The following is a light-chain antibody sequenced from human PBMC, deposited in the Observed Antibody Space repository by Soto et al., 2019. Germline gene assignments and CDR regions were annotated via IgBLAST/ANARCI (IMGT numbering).Light chain of an antibody. CDR2: LDSDGSH. J-gene: IGLJ2*01. Sequence: QPVLTQSPSASASLGASVKLTCTLSSGHSSYAIAWHQQQPEKGPRYLMKLDSDGSHTKGDASPDRFSGSSSGAERYLTISSLQSEDEADYYCQPWGTGIHVVFGGGTKLTVL. CDR3: QPWGTGIHVV. CDR1: SGHSSYA. V-gene: IGLV4-69*01.